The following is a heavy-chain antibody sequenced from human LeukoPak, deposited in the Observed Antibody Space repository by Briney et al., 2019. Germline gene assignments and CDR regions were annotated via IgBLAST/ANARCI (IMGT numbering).Heavy chain of an antibody. V-gene: IGHV3-23*01. D-gene: IGHD3-9*01. Sequence: GGTLRLSCAASEFTFSNYGMSWVRQAPGKGLEWVSGIVPSGSISYYADSVKGRFTISRDNSKNTVSLHMNSLRAEDTALYYCARDLDWGAFDAWGQGTLVTVSS. CDR3: ARDLDWGAFDA. CDR2: IVPSGSIS. CDR1: EFTFSNYG. J-gene: IGHJ5*02.